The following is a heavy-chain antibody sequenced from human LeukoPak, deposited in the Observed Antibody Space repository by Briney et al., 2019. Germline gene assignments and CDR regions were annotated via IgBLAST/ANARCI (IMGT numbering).Heavy chain of an antibody. Sequence: PGGSLRLSCAASGFTFSSYSMNWVRQAPGKGLEWVSSISSSSSYIYYADSVKGRFTISRDNAKNSLYLQMNSLRAEDTAVYYCARPNIVVVPAAIGYWGQGTLVTVSS. J-gene: IGHJ4*02. D-gene: IGHD2-2*01. CDR2: ISSSSSYI. V-gene: IGHV3-21*01. CDR1: GFTFSSYS. CDR3: ARPNIVVVPAAIGY.